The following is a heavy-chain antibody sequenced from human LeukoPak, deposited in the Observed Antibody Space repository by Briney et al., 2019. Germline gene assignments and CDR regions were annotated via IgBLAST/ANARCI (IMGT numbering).Heavy chain of an antibody. D-gene: IGHD2-21*02. V-gene: IGHV3-21*01. Sequence: GGSLRLSCAASGFTFNSYSMNWVRQAPGKGLEWVSSISSSSSYIYYADSVKGRFTISRDNAKNSLYLQMNSLRAEDTAVYYRARDQSIVVVTDAFDIWGQGTMVTVSS. J-gene: IGHJ3*02. CDR1: GFTFNSYS. CDR3: ARDQSIVVVTDAFDI. CDR2: ISSSSSYI.